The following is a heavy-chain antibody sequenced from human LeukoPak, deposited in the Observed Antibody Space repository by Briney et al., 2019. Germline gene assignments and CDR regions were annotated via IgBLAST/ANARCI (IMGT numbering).Heavy chain of an antibody. CDR3: ARGRGSGSFGPRPPLY. V-gene: IGHV4-4*02. CDR2: INHSGST. Sequence: ASETLSLTCAVSGGSISSSNWWSWVRQPPGKGLEWIGEINHSGSTNYNPSLKSRVTISVDTSKNQFSLKLSSVTAADTAVYYCARGRGSGSFGPRPPLYWGQGTLVTVSS. D-gene: IGHD3-10*01. CDR1: GGSISSSNW. J-gene: IGHJ4*02.